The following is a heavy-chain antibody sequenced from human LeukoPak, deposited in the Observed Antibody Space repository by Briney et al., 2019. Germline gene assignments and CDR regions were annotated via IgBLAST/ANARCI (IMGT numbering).Heavy chain of an antibody. CDR2: ITSDSRYI. CDR1: GFTFSSYN. Sequence: PGGSLRLSCAASGFTFSSYNMNWVRQAPGKGLEWVSSITSDSRYIYYADSVKGRFTISRDNAKNSLYLQMNSLRAEDAALYFCAKDLVYSSGGGELMPLFDYWGQGTLVTVSS. J-gene: IGHJ4*02. CDR3: AKDLVYSSGGGELMPLFDY. V-gene: IGHV3-21*01. D-gene: IGHD6-25*01.